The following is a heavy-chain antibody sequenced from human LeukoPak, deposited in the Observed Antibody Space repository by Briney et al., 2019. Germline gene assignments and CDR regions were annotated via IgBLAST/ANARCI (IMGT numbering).Heavy chain of an antibody. CDR2: ISAYNGNT. V-gene: IGHV1-18*01. CDR1: GYTFTSYG. CDR3: ARSLAQLLPLPDY. Sequence: VKVSCKASGYTFTSYGISWVRQAPGQGGAWMGWISAYNGNTNYAQKLQGRVTMTTDTSTSTAYMELRSLRSDDTAVYYCARSLAQLLPLPDYWGQGTLVTVSS. D-gene: IGHD2-2*01. J-gene: IGHJ4*02.